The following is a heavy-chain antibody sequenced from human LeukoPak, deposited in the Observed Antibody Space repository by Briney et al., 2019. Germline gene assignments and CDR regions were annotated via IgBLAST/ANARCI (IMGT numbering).Heavy chain of an antibody. CDR3: ASGVAVAGTGFRP. D-gene: IGHD6-19*01. J-gene: IGHJ5*02. V-gene: IGHV4-34*01. Sequence: SETLSLTCSVYTGSPSGYSWTWVRQTPGKGLEWIGELHESRRTDYNPSLKSRVTISVDKSKNQFSLKLSSVTAADTAVYYCASGVAVAGTGFRPWGQGTLVTVSS. CDR2: LHESRRT. CDR1: TGSPSGYS.